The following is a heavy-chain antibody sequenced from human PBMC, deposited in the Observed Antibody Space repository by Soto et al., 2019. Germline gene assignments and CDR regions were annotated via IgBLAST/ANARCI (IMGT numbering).Heavy chain of an antibody. CDR3: ARARGSTWYLWYFDL. Sequence: GGSLRLSCAASGFTFSSYAMHWVRQAPGKGLEWVAVISYDGSNKYYADSVKGRFTISRDNSKNTLYLQMNSLRAEDTAVYYCARARGSTWYLWYFDLWGRGTLVT. CDR1: GFTFSSYA. CDR2: ISYDGSNK. D-gene: IGHD6-13*01. V-gene: IGHV3-30-3*01. J-gene: IGHJ2*01.